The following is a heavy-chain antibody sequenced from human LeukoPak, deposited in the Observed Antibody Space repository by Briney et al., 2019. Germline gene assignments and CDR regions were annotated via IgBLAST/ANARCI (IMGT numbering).Heavy chain of an antibody. J-gene: IGHJ6*02. CDR3: ARRGYYDSSGYSYYYYYGMDV. CDR1: GGSISSYY. V-gene: IGHV4-59*08. D-gene: IGHD3-22*01. CDR2: IYYSGST. Sequence: PSETLSLTCTVSGGSISSYYWSWIRQPPGKGLEWIGYIYYSGSTNYNPSLKSRVTISVDTSKNQFSLKLSSVTAADTAVYYCARRGYYDSSGYSYYYYYGMDVWGQGTTVTVSS.